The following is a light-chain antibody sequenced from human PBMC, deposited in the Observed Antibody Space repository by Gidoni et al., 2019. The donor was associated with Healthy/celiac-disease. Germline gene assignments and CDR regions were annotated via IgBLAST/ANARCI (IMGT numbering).Light chain of an antibody. Sequence: DILITQSPDSLAVSLGERATINCKSSQSVFFSSNNKNYLAWYQQKPGQPPKLLIYWASTRESGVPDRFSGSGSGTDFTLTISSLQAEDVAVYYCQQYNSSPYTFGQGTKLEIK. CDR1: QSVFFSSNNKNY. CDR3: QQYNSSPYT. V-gene: IGKV4-1*01. CDR2: WAS. J-gene: IGKJ2*01.